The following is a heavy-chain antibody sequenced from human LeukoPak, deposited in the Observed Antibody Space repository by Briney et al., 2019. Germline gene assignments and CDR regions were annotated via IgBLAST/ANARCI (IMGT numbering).Heavy chain of an antibody. CDR1: GFTFSSYS. Sequence: GGSLRLSCAASGFTFSSYSMNWVRQAPGKGLEWVSYISSSSSTIYYADSVKGRFTISRDNAKNSLYLQMNSLRAEDTAVYYCARENSDGLLWFGESSYGMDAWGQGTTVTVSS. D-gene: IGHD3-10*01. CDR2: ISSSSSTI. V-gene: IGHV3-48*01. J-gene: IGHJ6*02. CDR3: ARENSDGLLWFGESSYGMDA.